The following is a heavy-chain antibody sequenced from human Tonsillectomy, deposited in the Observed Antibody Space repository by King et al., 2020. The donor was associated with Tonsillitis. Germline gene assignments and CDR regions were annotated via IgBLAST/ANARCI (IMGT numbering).Heavy chain of an antibody. V-gene: IGHV1-69*09. CDR2: IIPILGLA. J-gene: IGHJ4*02. D-gene: IGHD2-15*01. CDR1: GGTFSSYA. CDR3: APTHSL. Sequence: QLVQSGAEVKKPGSSVKVSCKAFGGTFSSYAFSWVRQAPGQGLEWMGRIIPILGLANYAQKFQGRVTISADKSTSTSYLELSSLRSEDTAVYYCAPTHSLWGQGTLVTVSS.